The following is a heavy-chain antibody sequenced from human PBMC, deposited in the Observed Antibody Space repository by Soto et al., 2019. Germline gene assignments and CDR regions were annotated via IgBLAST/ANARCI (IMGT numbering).Heavy chain of an antibody. V-gene: IGHV3-9*01. J-gene: IGHJ6*02. Sequence: GGSLRLSCAASGFTFDDYAMHWVRQAPGKGLEWVSGISWNSGSIGYADSVKGRFTISRDNAKNSLYLQMNSLRAEDTALYYCAKVAAAGTDYYGMDVWGQGTTVTVSS. D-gene: IGHD6-13*01. CDR1: GFTFDDYA. CDR3: AKVAAAGTDYYGMDV. CDR2: ISWNSGSI.